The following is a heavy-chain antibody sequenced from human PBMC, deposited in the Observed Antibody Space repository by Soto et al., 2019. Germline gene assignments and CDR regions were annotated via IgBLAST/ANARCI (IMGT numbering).Heavy chain of an antibody. J-gene: IGHJ4*02. CDR2: INAGNGNT. D-gene: IGHD4-17*01. CDR3: ARDPDCGDATVGDY. V-gene: IGHV1-3*01. CDR1: GYTFTSYA. Sequence: QVQLVQSGAEVKKPGASVKVSCKASGYTFTSYAMHWVRQAPGQRLEWMGWINAGNGNTKYSQKFQGRVTITRDTSASTAYMELSSLRSEDTAVYYCARDPDCGDATVGDYWGQGTLGTVSS.